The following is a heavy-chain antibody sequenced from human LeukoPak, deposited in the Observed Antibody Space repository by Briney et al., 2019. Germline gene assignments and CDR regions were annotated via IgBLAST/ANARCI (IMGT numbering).Heavy chain of an antibody. J-gene: IGHJ3*02. CDR1: GCTFTAYY. D-gene: IGHD2-15*01. CDR2: INPNSGGT. V-gene: IGHV1-2*05. Sequence: ASVKVSCKAFGCTFTAYYIHWVRQAPGQGLEWMGRINPNSGGTSYAQKFQGRVTMTRDTSISTAYMELSRLRSDDTVVYYCAIAGGGSDAFDIWGQGTMVTVSS. CDR3: AIAGGGSDAFDI.